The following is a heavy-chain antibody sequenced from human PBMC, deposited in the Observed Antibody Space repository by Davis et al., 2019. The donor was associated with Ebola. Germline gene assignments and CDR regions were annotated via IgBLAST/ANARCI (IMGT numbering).Heavy chain of an antibody. CDR1: GDSVSTKSAG. J-gene: IGHJ4*02. CDR2: TYYKSKWNY. D-gene: IGHD6-19*01. Sequence: PSETLSLTCAISGDSVSTKSAGWNWIRQSPSRGLEWLGRTYYKSKWNYDYAASVKSRIIINLDTAKNQLSLQLNSVTPEDTAVYYCASGWLRGYFDPWGQGTLVTVSS. V-gene: IGHV6-1*01. CDR3: ASGWLRGYFDP.